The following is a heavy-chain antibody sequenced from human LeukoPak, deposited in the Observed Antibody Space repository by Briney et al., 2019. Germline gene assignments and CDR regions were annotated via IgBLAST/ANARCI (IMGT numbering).Heavy chain of an antibody. V-gene: IGHV4-34*01. CDR2: INHSGST. J-gene: IGHJ6*03. CDR1: GGSFSGYY. D-gene: IGHD2-15*01. Sequence: PSETLSLTCAVYGGSFSGYYWSWIRQPPGKGLEWIGEINHSGSTNYNPSLKSRVTISVDTSKNQFSLKLSSVTAADTAVYYCAGGYCSGGSCYYKDYYYYMDVWGKGTTVTVSS. CDR3: AGGYCSGGSCYYKDYYYYMDV.